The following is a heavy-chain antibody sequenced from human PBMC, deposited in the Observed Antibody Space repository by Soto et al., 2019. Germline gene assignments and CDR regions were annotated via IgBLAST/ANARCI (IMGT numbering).Heavy chain of an antibody. Sequence: QPGGSLRLSCAASGFNFSRSAMHWVRQAPGKGLEWVTVISFDGNNKYYAKSVRGRFTISRDNSKKKVFLQMTSLRAEDTAVYYCARPRGMAVAEKMGFFDYWGQGTLVTVSS. J-gene: IGHJ4*02. CDR3: ARPRGMAVAEKMGFFDY. CDR1: GFNFSRSA. D-gene: IGHD6-19*01. CDR2: ISFDGNNK. V-gene: IGHV3-30-3*01.